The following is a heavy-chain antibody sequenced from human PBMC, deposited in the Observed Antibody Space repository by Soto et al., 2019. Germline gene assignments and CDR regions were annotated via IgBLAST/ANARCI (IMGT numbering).Heavy chain of an antibody. CDR2: IYYSGST. Sequence: SETLSLTCSVSGGSIGSYYWSWIRQPPGKGLEWIGYIYYSGSTNYNPSLKSRVTISVDTSKNQFSLRLTSVTAADTAVYHWAREDSSVYKFFDYWGQGTLVTVSS. J-gene: IGHJ4*02. CDR1: GGSIGSYY. CDR3: AREDSSVYKFFDY. D-gene: IGHD3-22*01. V-gene: IGHV4-59*01.